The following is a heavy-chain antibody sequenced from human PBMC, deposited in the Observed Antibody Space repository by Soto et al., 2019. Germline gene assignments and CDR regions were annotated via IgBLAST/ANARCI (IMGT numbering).Heavy chain of an antibody. V-gene: IGHV3-74*01. CDR2: INSDGSST. CDR1: GFTFSSYW. Sequence: EVQLVESGGGLDQPGGSLRLSCAASGFTFSSYWMHWVRQAPGKGLVWVSRINSDGSSTSYADSVKGRFTISRDNAKNTLYLQMNRLRAEDTAVYYCAREDLDSYYFDYWGQGTLVTVSS. CDR3: AREDLDSYYFDY. J-gene: IGHJ4*02. D-gene: IGHD6-6*01.